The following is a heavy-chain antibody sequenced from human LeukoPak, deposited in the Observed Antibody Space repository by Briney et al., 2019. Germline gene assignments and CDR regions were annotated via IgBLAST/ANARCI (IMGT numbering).Heavy chain of an antibody. J-gene: IGHJ4*02. CDR1: GLTFSSSW. CDR3: ARDLTYSRLDY. V-gene: IGHV3-7*01. D-gene: IGHD5-18*01. Sequence: GGSLRLSCAVSGLTFSSSWMDWVRQAPGKGLEWVASINPDGNKKYSADSVKGRFTISRDNAENSLYLQMNSLRVEDTAFYYCARDLTYSRLDYWGQGMLVTVSS. CDR2: INPDGNKK.